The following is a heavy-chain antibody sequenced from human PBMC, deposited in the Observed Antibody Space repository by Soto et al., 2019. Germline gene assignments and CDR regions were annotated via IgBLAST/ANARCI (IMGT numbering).Heavy chain of an antibody. Sequence: QVTLKESGPVLVQATETLTLTCNVSGFSLTNVQKGVAWIRQPPGKALEWLAHILSDVEQSYKSSLKKRLTTSQATSKRQVVLVMTNVEPVDTATYYCARISGRFGASHFDFWGQGSSVIVSS. V-gene: IGHV2-26*01. CDR1: GFSLTNVQKG. D-gene: IGHD3-10*01. J-gene: IGHJ4*02. CDR3: ARISGRFGASHFDF. CDR2: ILSDVEQ.